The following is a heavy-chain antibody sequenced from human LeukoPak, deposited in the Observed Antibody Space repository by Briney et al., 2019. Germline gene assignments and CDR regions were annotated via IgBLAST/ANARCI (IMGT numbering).Heavy chain of an antibody. V-gene: IGHV3-48*03. D-gene: IGHD3-9*01. Sequence: GGSLRLSCAASGFTFSSYEMNWVRQAPGKGLEWVSYISSSGSTIYYADSVKGRFTISRDNAKNSLYLQMNSLRAEDTAVYYCARGSKLRCFDWLLTPHFDYWGQGTLVTVSS. CDR2: ISSSGSTI. J-gene: IGHJ4*02. CDR3: ARGSKLRCFDWLLTPHFDY. CDR1: GFTFSSYE.